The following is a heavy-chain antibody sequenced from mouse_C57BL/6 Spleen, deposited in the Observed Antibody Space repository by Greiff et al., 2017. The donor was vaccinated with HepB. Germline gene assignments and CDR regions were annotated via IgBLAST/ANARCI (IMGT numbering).Heavy chain of an antibody. J-gene: IGHJ4*01. D-gene: IGHD6-1*01. V-gene: IGHV5-6*01. CDR1: GFTFSSYG. Sequence: EVQGVESGGDLVKPGGSLKLSCAASGFTFSSYGMSWVRQTPDKRLEWVATISSGGSYTYYPDSVKGRFTISRDNAKNTLYLQMSSLKSEDTAMYYCARHVPSLDYAMDYWGQGTSVTVSS. CDR2: ISSGGSYT. CDR3: ARHVPSLDYAMDY.